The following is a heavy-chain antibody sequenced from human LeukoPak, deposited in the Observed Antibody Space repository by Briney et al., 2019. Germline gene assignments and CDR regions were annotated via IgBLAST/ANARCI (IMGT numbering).Heavy chain of an antibody. CDR3: ARGYYGSGSYYSG. CDR1: GFTFSSYE. D-gene: IGHD3-10*01. J-gene: IGHJ4*02. Sequence: GGSLRLSCAASGFTFSSYEMNWVRQAPGKGLEWVSYISSSGSTIYYADSVKGRFTISRDNAKNSLYLQMNSLRAEDTAVYYCARGYYGSGSYYSGWGEGTLVTVSS. V-gene: IGHV3-48*03. CDR2: ISSSGSTI.